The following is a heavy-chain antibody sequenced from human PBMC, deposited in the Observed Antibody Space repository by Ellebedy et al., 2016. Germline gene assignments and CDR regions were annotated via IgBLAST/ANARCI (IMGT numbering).Heavy chain of an antibody. D-gene: IGHD3-22*01. CDR1: GHTFDSFS. CDR2: IIPMANFA. V-gene: IGHV1-69*04. CDR3: ARDRSYYDSGGYVDQ. Sequence: SVKVSCXAPGHTFDSFSITWVRQAPGQGLEWMGRIIPMANFANYAQKFQGRVAITADKLTTTVYMELSRLTSDDTAVYYCARDRSYYDSGGYVDQWGQGTLVIVSS. J-gene: IGHJ4*02.